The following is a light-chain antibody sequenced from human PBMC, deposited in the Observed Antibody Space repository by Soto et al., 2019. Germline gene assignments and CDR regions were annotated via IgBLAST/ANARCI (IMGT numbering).Light chain of an antibody. CDR1: SSNIGNNY. CDR3: GAWDSSLSAGV. J-gene: IGLJ2*01. Sequence: QSVLTQPPSVSAAPGQKVTISCSGSSSNIGNNYLSWYQQFPGTATKLLIYDNNERPSGIPDRFSGSKSGTSATLAITGLQTGDEADYYCGAWDSSLSAGVFGGGTQLTVL. CDR2: DNN. V-gene: IGLV1-51*01.